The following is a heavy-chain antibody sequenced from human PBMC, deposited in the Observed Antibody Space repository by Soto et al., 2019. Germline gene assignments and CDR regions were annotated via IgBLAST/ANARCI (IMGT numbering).Heavy chain of an antibody. V-gene: IGHV3-23*01. J-gene: IGHJ4*02. CDR1: EFSFSSYA. CDR3: ATYISPFEY. D-gene: IGHD2-2*02. CDR2: ISATGTTT. Sequence: EVQLMESGGGLVQPGGSLRLSCAASEFSFSSYALNWVRQAPGKGLEWVSAISATGTTTYYADSVKGRFTISRDNSKRTLFLQMDSLSPEDTAVYYCATYISPFEYWGQGTLVTVSS.